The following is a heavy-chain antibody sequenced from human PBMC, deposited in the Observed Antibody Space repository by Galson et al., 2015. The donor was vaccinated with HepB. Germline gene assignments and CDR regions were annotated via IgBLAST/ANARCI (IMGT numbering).Heavy chain of an antibody. V-gene: IGHV3-21*01. Sequence: SLRVSCAASGSNFSSYSMTWVRQAPGKGLEWVSSISSSTNYIYYADSVKGRFTASIDNAKNSLFLQMNSLRAEDTAVYYCATNTPAAVMRASGMDVWGQGTAVTVSS. CDR3: ATNTPAAVMRASGMDV. J-gene: IGHJ6*02. CDR2: ISSSTNYI. D-gene: IGHD2-2*01. CDR1: GSNFSSYS.